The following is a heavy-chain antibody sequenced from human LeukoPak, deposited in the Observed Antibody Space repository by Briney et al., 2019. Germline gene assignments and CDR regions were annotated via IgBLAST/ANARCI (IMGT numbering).Heavy chain of an antibody. CDR3: ARDWGIHGTMVRGVSSEREGLLDY. V-gene: IGHV1-46*01. D-gene: IGHD3-10*01. CDR1: GYTFTSYY. CDR2: INPSGGST. Sequence: ASVTVTCKASGYTFTSYYMHWVRQAPGQGLEWMGIINPSGGSTSYAQKFQGRVTMTRDTSTSTAYMELSSLRSEYTAVYYCARDWGIHGTMVRGVSSEREGLLDYWGQGTLVTVSS. J-gene: IGHJ4*02.